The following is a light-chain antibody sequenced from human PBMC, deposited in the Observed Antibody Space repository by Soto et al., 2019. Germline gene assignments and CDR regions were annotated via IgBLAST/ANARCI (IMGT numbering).Light chain of an antibody. CDR2: EVS. V-gene: IGLV2-14*01. Sequence: QSVLTQPASVSGSPGQSITISCTGTSDDIGAYDRVSWFQQYPGEAPKLMIYEVSNRPSGVSNRFSGSKSGNTASLTISGLQAEDEADYYCSSYTSSVYVFGTGTKLTVL. CDR3: SSYTSSVYV. CDR1: SDDIGAYDR. J-gene: IGLJ1*01.